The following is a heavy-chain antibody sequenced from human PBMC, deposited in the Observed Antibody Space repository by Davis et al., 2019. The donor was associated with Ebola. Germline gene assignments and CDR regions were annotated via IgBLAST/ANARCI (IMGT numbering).Heavy chain of an antibody. D-gene: IGHD3-10*01. J-gene: IGHJ4*02. CDR2: IDPSDSYT. Sequence: KVSCKGSGYSFTSYWISWVRQMPGKGLEWMGRIDPSDSYTNYSPSFQGHVTISADKSISTAYLQWSSLKASDTAMYYCARQRVWFGELTSWGQGTLVTVSS. CDR1: GYSFTSYW. CDR3: ARQRVWFGELTS. V-gene: IGHV5-10-1*01.